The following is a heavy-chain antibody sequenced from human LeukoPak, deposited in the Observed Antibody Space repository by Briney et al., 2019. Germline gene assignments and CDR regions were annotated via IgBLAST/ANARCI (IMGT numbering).Heavy chain of an antibody. CDR2: ISAYNGNT. V-gene: IGHV1-18*04. Sequence: GASVKVSCKASGYTFTSYGISWVRQAPGQGLEWMGWISAYNGNTNYAQKLQGRVTMTTDTSTSTAYMELRSLRSDDTAVYYCARDDPPMPYGSRSVVFDYWGQGTLVTVSS. CDR3: ARDDPPMPYGSRSVVFDY. D-gene: IGHD3-10*01. J-gene: IGHJ4*02. CDR1: GYTFTSYG.